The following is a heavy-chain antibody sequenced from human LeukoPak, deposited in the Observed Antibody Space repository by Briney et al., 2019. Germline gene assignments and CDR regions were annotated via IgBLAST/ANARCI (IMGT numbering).Heavy chain of an antibody. Sequence: GGSLRLSCAASGFTFSSYSMNWVRQAPGKGPEWVSSISSSSSYIYYADSVKGRFTISRDNAKNSLYLQMNSLRAEDTAVYHCARDSGIESAVWGQGTLVTVSS. J-gene: IGHJ4*02. D-gene: IGHD5-12*01. CDR2: ISSSSSYI. CDR3: ARDSGIESAV. V-gene: IGHV3-21*01. CDR1: GFTFSSYS.